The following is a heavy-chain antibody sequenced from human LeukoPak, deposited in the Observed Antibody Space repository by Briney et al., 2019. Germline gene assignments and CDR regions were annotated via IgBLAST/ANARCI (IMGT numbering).Heavy chain of an antibody. J-gene: IGHJ4*02. D-gene: IGHD3-10*01. Sequence: GGSLRLSCEASGFTVRSNYMSWVRQAPGKGLEWVSVIYSGGSTFYADSVKGRFTISRDTSKNTAYLHMNIMRAEDTAVYYCARGRGDFDYWGQGTLVTVSS. CDR2: IYSGGST. CDR1: GFTVRSNY. V-gene: IGHV3-53*01. CDR3: ARGRGDFDY.